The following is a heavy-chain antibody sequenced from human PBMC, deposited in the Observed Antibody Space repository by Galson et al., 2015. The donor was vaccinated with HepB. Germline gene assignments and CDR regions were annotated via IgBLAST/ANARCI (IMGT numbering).Heavy chain of an antibody. CDR2: IIPIFGTA. J-gene: IGHJ6*03. V-gene: IGHV1-69*13. CDR1: GGTFSSYA. Sequence: SVKVSCKASGGTFSSYAISWVRQAPGQGLEWMGGIIPIFGTANYAQKFQGRVTITADESTSTAYMELSSLRSEDTAVYYCARQGDDIVVVPAAIFDDYYYYMDVWGKGTTVTVSS. D-gene: IGHD2-2*01. CDR3: ARQGDDIVVVPAAIFDDYYYYMDV.